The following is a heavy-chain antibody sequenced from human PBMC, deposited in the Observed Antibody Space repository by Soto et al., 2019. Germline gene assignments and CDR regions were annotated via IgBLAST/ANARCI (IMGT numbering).Heavy chain of an antibody. Sequence: QVQLVEPGGGVVQPGRSLRLSCAASGFIFSTYTMHWVRQAPGKGLEWLTVMSYDGSQKYYADSVKGRLTISRDNSKNTLYLQMTSLRAEDTAVYHCAIAKSSSWHNFDYWGQGTLVTVSS. V-gene: IGHV3-30-3*01. CDR1: GFIFSTYT. J-gene: IGHJ4*02. D-gene: IGHD6-13*01. CDR2: MSYDGSQK. CDR3: AIAKSSSWHNFDY.